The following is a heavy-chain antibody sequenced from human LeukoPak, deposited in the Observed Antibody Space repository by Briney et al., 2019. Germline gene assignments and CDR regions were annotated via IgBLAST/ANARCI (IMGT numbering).Heavy chain of an antibody. V-gene: IGHV1-69*05. CDR1: GGTFSSYA. Sequence: ASVKVSCKASGGTFSSYAISWVRQAPGQGLEWMGGIIPIFGTANYAQKFQGRVTITTDESTRTAYMELSSLRSEDTAVYYCARDIVVSSNVWFDPWGQGTLVTVSS. J-gene: IGHJ5*02. CDR3: ARDIVVSSNVWFDP. D-gene: IGHD2-15*01. CDR2: IIPIFGTA.